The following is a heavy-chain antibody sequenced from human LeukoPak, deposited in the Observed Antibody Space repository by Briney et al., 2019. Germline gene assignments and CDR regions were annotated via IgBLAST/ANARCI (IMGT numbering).Heavy chain of an antibody. CDR2: INPSGGST. J-gene: IGHJ4*02. CDR3: ARKGGNQAAGFDY. Sequence: ASVKVSCKASGYTFTSYYMHWVRQAPGQGLEWMGIINPSGGSTSYAQKFQGRVTMTRDMSTSTVCMELSSLRSEDTAVYYCARKGGNQAAGFDYWGQGTLVTVSS. CDR1: GYTFTSYY. D-gene: IGHD2-15*01. V-gene: IGHV1-46*01.